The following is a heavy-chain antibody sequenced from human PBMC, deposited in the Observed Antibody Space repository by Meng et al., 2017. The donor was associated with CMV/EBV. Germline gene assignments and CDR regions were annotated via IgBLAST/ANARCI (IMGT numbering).Heavy chain of an antibody. CDR1: GFTFSSYA. J-gene: IGHJ6*02. CDR2: IYSGGSST. Sequence: GGSLRLSCAASGFTFSSYAMSWVRQAPGKGLEWVSVIYSGGSSTYYADSVKGRFTISRDNSKNTLYLQMNSLRAEDTAVYYCARDYYYYGMDVWGQGTTVTVSS. V-gene: IGHV3-23*03. CDR3: ARDYYYYGMDV.